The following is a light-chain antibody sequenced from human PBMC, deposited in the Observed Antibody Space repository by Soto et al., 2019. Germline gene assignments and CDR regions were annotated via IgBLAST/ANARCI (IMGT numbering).Light chain of an antibody. CDR2: GAS. Sequence: EIVLTQSPGTLSLSPGERATLSCRASRSVSSSYLAWYQQKPGQAPRLLIYGASSSATGIPDRFSGSGSGTDFTLTISRLEPEDFAVYYCQQYGSSPRTFGQGTKVDIK. CDR3: QQYGSSPRT. V-gene: IGKV3-20*01. CDR1: RSVSSSY. J-gene: IGKJ1*01.